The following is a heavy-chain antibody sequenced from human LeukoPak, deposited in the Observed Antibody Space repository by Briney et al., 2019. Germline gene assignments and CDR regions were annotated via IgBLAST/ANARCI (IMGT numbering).Heavy chain of an antibody. CDR3: ARAIAGRRRRYYFDY. J-gene: IGHJ4*02. Sequence: ASVKVSCKASGYTFTCYGISWVRQAPGQGLEWMGWISAYNGNTNYAQKLQGRVTMTTDTSTSTAYMELRSLRSDDTAVYYCARAIAGRRRRYYFDYWGQGTLVTVSS. V-gene: IGHV1-18*01. CDR1: GYTFTCYG. CDR2: ISAYNGNT. D-gene: IGHD6-13*01.